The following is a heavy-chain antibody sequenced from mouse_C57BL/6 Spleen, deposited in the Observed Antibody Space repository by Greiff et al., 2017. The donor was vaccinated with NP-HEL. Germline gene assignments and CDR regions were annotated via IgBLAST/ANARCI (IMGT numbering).Heavy chain of an antibody. CDR3: TTVYDYEDY. CDR1: GFNIKDDY. D-gene: IGHD2-4*01. J-gene: IGHJ2*01. Sequence: EVQLQQSGAELVRPGASVKLSCTASGFNIKDDYMHWVKQRPEQGLEWIGWIDPENGDTEYASKFQGKATITADTSSNTAYLQLSSLTSEDTAVYYCTTVYDYEDYWGQGTTLTVSS. V-gene: IGHV14-4*01. CDR2: IDPENGDT.